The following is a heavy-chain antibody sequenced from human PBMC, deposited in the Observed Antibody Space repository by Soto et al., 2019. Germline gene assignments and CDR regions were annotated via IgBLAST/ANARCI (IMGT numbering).Heavy chain of an antibody. J-gene: IGHJ4*02. CDR2: ISYDGSNK. Sequence: QVQLVESGGGVVQPGRSLRLSCAASGFTFSSYGMHWVRQAPGKGLEWVAVISYDGSNKYYADSVKGRFTISRDNSKNTLYLQMNSLRAEDTAVYYCAAWEDNYDSSGARTLDYWGQGTLVTVSS. V-gene: IGHV3-30*03. CDR1: GFTFSSYG. CDR3: AAWEDNYDSSGARTLDY. D-gene: IGHD3-22*01.